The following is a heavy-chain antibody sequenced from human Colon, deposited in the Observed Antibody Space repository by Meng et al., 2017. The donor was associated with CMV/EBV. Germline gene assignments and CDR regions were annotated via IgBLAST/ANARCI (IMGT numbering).Heavy chain of an antibody. J-gene: IGHJ5*02. CDR2: ISNSGMT. CDR3: TRWGNDMRSWFAP. V-gene: IGHV3-66*02. Sequence: GGSLRLSCEASGFIISSSYLAWVRQAPGKGLEWVSVISNSGMTDYAESVRGRFAISRDTSKNTIFLQMDKLRPEDTAVYYCTRWGNDMRSWFAPWGQGTLVTVS. CDR1: GFIISSSY. D-gene: IGHD3-16*01.